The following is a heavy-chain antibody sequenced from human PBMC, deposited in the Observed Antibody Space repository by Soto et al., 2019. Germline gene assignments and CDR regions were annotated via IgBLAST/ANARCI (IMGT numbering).Heavy chain of an antibody. CDR2: IYYSGST. CDR1: GGSISSSSYY. CDR3: ARQTYYDFWSGYYTSGGLGGFDP. Sequence: PSETLSLTCTVSGGSISSSSYYWGWIRQPPGKGLEWIGSIYYSGSTYYNPSLKSRVTISVDTSKNHFSLKLSSVTAADTAVYYCARQTYYDFWSGYYTSGGLGGFDPWGQGTLVTVSS. V-gene: IGHV4-39*01. J-gene: IGHJ5*02. D-gene: IGHD3-3*01.